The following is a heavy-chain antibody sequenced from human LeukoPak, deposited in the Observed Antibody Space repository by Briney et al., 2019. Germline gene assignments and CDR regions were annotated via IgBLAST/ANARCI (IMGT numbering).Heavy chain of an antibody. J-gene: IGHJ3*02. Sequence: GASVKVSCKASGGTFSSYAISWVRQAPGQGLEWMGGIIPIFGTANYAQKFQGRVTITADESTSTANMELSSLRSEDTAVYYCARGANSGSYYGAQLDDAFDIWGQGTMVTVSS. CDR2: IIPIFGTA. CDR1: GGTFSSYA. D-gene: IGHD1-26*01. CDR3: ARGANSGSYYGAQLDDAFDI. V-gene: IGHV1-69*13.